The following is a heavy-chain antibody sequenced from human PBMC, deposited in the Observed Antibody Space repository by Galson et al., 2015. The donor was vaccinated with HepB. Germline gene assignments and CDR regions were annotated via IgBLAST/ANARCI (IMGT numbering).Heavy chain of an antibody. CDR2: IIPILGIA. D-gene: IGHD1-26*01. CDR1: GGTFSSYA. V-gene: IGHV1-69*04. Sequence: SVKVSCKASGGTFSSYAISWVRQAPGQGLEWMGRIIPILGIANYAQEFQGRVTITADKSTSTAYMELSSLRSEDTAVYYCARSPQSGDWFDPWGQGTLVTVSS. J-gene: IGHJ5*02. CDR3: ARSPQSGDWFDP.